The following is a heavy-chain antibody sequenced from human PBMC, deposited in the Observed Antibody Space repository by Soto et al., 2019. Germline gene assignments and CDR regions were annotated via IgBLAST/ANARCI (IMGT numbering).Heavy chain of an antibody. J-gene: IGHJ4*02. Sequence: GGSLRLSCAASGFTFSSYAMSWARQAPGKGLEWVSAISGSGGSTYYADSVKGRFTISRDNSKNTLYLQMNSLRAEDTAVYYCAKAWSSSPPAMASYWGQGPLVPGPS. CDR3: AKAWSSSPPAMASY. CDR2: ISGSGGST. CDR1: GFTFSSYA. D-gene: IGHD3-10*01. V-gene: IGHV3-23*01.